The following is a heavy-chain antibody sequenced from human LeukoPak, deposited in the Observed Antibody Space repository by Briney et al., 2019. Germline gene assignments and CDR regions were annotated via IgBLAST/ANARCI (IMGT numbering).Heavy chain of an antibody. CDR1: GGSFSGYY. CDR3: ARFYSSGWYFDY. J-gene: IGHJ4*02. V-gene: IGHV4-34*01. D-gene: IGHD6-19*01. Sequence: PETLSLTCAVYGGSFSGYYWSWIRQPPGKGLEWIGEINHSGSTNYNPSLKSRVTISVDTSKNQFSLKLSSVTAADTAVYYCARFYSSGWYFDYWGQGTLVTVSS. CDR2: INHSGST.